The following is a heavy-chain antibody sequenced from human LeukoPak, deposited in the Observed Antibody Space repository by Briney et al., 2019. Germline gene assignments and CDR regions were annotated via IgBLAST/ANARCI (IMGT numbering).Heavy chain of an antibody. J-gene: IGHJ4*02. Sequence: GGSLRLSCAASGFTFDDYAMHWVRQARGKGLEGVSGISWNSGSIGYADSVKGRFTISRDNAKISLYLQMNSLRAEDTALYYCAKGPTWTEYYFDYWGQGTLVTVSS. D-gene: IGHD3/OR15-3a*01. CDR3: AKGPTWTEYYFDY. CDR2: ISWNSGSI. CDR1: GFTFDDYA. V-gene: IGHV3-9*01.